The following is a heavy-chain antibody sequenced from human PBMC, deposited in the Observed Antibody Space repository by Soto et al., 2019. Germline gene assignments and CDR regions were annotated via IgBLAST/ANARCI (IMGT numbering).Heavy chain of an antibody. D-gene: IGHD4-17*01. V-gene: IGHV1-69*02. CDR1: GGTFSSYT. CDR2: IIPILGIA. J-gene: IGHJ4*02. CDR3: AAMTTVTNFDY. Sequence: QVQLVQSGAEVKKPGSSVKVSCKASGGTFSSYTISWVRQAPGQGLEWMGRIIPILGIANYAQKFQGRVTXTXXKSRSTADTELSSLRSEDTAVYYCAAMTTVTNFDYWGQGTLVTVSS.